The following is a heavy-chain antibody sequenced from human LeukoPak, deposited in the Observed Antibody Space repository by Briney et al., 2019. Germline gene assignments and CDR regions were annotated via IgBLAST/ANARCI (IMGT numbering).Heavy chain of an antibody. D-gene: IGHD6-19*01. CDR2: IYTSGST. CDR1: GGSISSGGYS. Sequence: SETLSLTCAVSGGSISSGGYSWSWIRQPAGKGLEWIGRIYTSGSTNYNPSLKSRVTMSVDTSKSRFSLKLGSVTAADTAVYYCARDGPGSGWYGPFDYWGQGTLVTVSS. J-gene: IGHJ4*02. CDR3: ARDGPGSGWYGPFDY. V-gene: IGHV4-61*02.